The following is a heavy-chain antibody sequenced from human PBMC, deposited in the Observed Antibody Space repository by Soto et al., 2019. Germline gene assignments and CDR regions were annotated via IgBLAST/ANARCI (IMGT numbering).Heavy chain of an antibody. CDR3: AKESLFPSIQGIITN. Sequence: EVRLSESGGGLARPGGSLRLSCEASGLNFAGYAMSWVRQAPGKGLDWVSSLSSSGEKTYYSDSVRGRFTISRDNTKNTVYLQMNTLSADDTAVYFCAKESLFPSIQGIITNWSQGVVVTVSS. CDR2: LSSSGEKT. CDR1: GLNFAGYA. J-gene: IGHJ4*02. V-gene: IGHV3-23*01. D-gene: IGHD2-2*01.